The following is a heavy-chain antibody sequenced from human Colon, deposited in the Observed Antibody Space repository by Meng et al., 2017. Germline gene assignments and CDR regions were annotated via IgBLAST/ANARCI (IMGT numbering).Heavy chain of an antibody. Sequence: QVQPVEAGGGLVEPGGSLRLSCAASGFTFSDSYMNWIRQAPGKGLEWVSYSHGNTVYYADSVKGRFTISRDNAKNSLYLQMNSLRAGDTAVYYCARGWLANWGQGTLVTVSS. J-gene: IGHJ4*02. V-gene: IGHV3-11*01. D-gene: IGHD6-19*01. CDR3: ARGWLAN. CDR1: GFTFSDSY. CDR2: SHGNTV.